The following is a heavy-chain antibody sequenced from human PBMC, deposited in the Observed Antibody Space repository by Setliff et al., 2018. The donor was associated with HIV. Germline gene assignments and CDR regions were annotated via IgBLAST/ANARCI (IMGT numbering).Heavy chain of an antibody. CDR2: ITWSSDSI. CDR3: AREGGSERMPFFYYYMDV. J-gene: IGHJ6*03. V-gene: IGHV3-9*01. D-gene: IGHD3-10*01. CDR1: GFNFKDFA. Sequence: PGGSLRLSCAASGFNFKDFAMHWVRQPPGKGLEWVSGITWSSDSIAYADSVKGRFTTSRDNAKNSLYLQMNSLRTEDTALYYCAREGGSERMPFFYYYMDVWGKGTTVTVSS.